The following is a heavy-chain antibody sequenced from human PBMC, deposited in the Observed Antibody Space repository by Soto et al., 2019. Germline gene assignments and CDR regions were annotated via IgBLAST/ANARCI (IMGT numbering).Heavy chain of an antibody. Sequence: ASVKVSCKASGYTFTRYAMYWVRQAPGQRLEWMGWINAGNGNTKYSQKFQGRVTITRDTSASTGYMELSSLRPEDTAVYYCAREPLERYYYYGMDVWGQGTTVTVSS. V-gene: IGHV1-3*01. CDR3: AREPLERYYYYGMDV. J-gene: IGHJ6*02. CDR1: GYTFTRYA. CDR2: INAGNGNT.